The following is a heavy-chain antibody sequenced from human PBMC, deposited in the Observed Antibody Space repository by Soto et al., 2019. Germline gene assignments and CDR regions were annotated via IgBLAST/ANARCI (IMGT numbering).Heavy chain of an antibody. CDR2: ISKSGDST. J-gene: IGHJ4*02. D-gene: IGHD3-10*01. Sequence: EVQLLESGGGLVQPGGSLRLSCAASGVTFTSYAMTWVRQVPGEGLQWVSSISKSGDSTYYADSVKGRFTTSRDNSKNTRYLKMNSLRAEDTAIYYCAKGSFGFDYWGQGTLVTVSS. V-gene: IGHV3-23*01. CDR1: GVTFTSYA. CDR3: AKGSFGFDY.